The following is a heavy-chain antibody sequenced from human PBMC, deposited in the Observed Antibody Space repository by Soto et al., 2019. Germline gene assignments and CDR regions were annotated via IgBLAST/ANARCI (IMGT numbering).Heavy chain of an antibody. D-gene: IGHD2-21*02. J-gene: IGHJ4*02. V-gene: IGHV5-10-1*01. CDR1: GYSFTSYW. Sequence: GASLKISGQGSGYSFTSYWISWVRQMPGKGLEWMGRIDPSDSYTNYSPSFQGHVTISADKSISTAYLQWSSLKASDTAMYYCAKDLFIRDFWSGPLRCGGDCYSYWGQGTLVTVSS. CDR2: IDPSDSYT. CDR3: AKDLFIRDFWSGPLRCGGDCYSY.